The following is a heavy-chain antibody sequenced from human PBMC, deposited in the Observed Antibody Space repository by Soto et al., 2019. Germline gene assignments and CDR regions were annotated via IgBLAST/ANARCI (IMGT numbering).Heavy chain of an antibody. CDR1: GFTFGSYA. J-gene: IGHJ4*02. CDR3: AKDFGKGGGSDFGN. V-gene: IGHV3-23*01. Sequence: EVQLLESGGGLVQPGESLRLSCAASGFTFGSYAMSWVRQAPGKGLEWVAAISGRGDNTYYTDSVMGRFTISRDNSRNTRHLQINSLRAEATAVYFFAKDFGKGGGSDFGNRGRGIQVPVSS. CDR2: ISGRGDNT. D-gene: IGHD2-15*01.